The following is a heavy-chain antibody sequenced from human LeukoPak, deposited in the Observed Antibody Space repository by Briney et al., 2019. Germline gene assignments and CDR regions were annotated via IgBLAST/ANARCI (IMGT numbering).Heavy chain of an antibody. CDR1: GFTVSSNY. CDR2: IYGGDNT. V-gene: IGHV3-66*01. CDR3: ARDSYGASDAFDI. D-gene: IGHD4-17*01. J-gene: IGHJ3*02. Sequence: GGSLRLSCAVSGFTVSSNYISWVRQAPGKGLQWVSVIYGGDNTYYADSVKGRFTISGDNSKNTLYLQMNSLRAEDTAVYYCARDSYGASDAFDIWGQGTMVTVSS.